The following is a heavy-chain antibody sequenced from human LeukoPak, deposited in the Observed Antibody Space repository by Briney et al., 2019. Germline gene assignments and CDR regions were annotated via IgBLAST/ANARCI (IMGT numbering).Heavy chain of an antibody. V-gene: IGHV1-2*02. D-gene: IGHD3-3*01. CDR2: INPNSGGT. Sequence: ASVKVSCKASGYTFTGYYMHWVRQAPGQGLEWMGWINPNSGGTNYAQKFQGRVTMTRDTSISTAYMELSRLRSDDTAVYYCARSRTPITIFGVVQGYYYMDVWGKGTTVTVSS. J-gene: IGHJ6*03. CDR3: ARSRTPITIFGVVQGYYYMDV. CDR1: GYTFTGYY.